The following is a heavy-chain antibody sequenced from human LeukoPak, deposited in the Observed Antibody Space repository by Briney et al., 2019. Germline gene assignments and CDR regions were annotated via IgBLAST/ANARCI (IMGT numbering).Heavy chain of an antibody. CDR3: AKGPDYMDV. CDR2: ISYDGSNK. CDR1: GFTFSSYA. J-gene: IGHJ6*03. V-gene: IGHV3-30-3*01. Sequence: PGGSLRLSCAASGFTFSSYAMHWVRQAPGKGLEWVAVISYDGSNKYYADSVKGRFTISRDNSKNTLYLQMNSLRAEDTAVYYCAKGPDYMDVWGKATTVTVSS.